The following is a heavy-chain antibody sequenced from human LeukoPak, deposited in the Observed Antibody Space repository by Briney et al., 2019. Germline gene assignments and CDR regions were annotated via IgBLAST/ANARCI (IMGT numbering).Heavy chain of an antibody. J-gene: IGHJ2*01. CDR1: GGSISSSSYY. Sequence: SETLSLTCTVSGGSISSSSYYWGWIRQPPGKGLEWIGSIYYGGSTYYNPSLKSRVTISVDTSKNQFSLKLSSVTAADTAVYYCARVVLWFGELSGANWYFDLWGRGTLVTVSS. D-gene: IGHD3-10*01. V-gene: IGHV4-39*07. CDR3: ARVVLWFGELSGANWYFDL. CDR2: IYYGGST.